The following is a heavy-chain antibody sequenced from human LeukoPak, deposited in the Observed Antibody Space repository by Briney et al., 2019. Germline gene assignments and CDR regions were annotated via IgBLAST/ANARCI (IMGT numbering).Heavy chain of an antibody. J-gene: IGHJ4*02. CDR2: VHLDGRT. D-gene: IGHD3-3*01. CDR3: AREGGFFRPLDY. CDR1: GGSISTYY. Sequence: PSETLSLTCTVSGGSISTYYWNWIRQPPGKGLEWIGEVHLDGRTNYNPSLKSRLTMSVDLSENHISLKLTSVTAADTAVYYCAREGGFFRPLDYSGQGTLVTVSS. V-gene: IGHV4-59*12.